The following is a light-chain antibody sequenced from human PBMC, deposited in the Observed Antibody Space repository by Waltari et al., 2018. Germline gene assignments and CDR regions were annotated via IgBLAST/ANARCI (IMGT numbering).Light chain of an antibody. V-gene: IGKV3-20*01. J-gene: IGKJ4*01. Sequence: EIVLTQFPGTLSLSPGDRATLSCRASQSVSTYLAWYQQKPGQAPSLLIHGASSRATGIPDRFSGGGSGTDFTLTISRLEPEDFAVYYCQHYGSSLSTFGGGTKVEIK. CDR3: QHYGSSLST. CDR1: QSVSTY. CDR2: GAS.